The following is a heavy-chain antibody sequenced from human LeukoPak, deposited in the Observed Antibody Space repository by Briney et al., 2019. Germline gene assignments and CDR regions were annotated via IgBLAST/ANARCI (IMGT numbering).Heavy chain of an antibody. CDR1: GFTFSSYA. D-gene: IGHD4-17*01. J-gene: IGHJ4*02. CDR3: ARRSVTTFDY. CDR2: ISGSGDST. V-gene: IGHV3-23*01. Sequence: PGGSLRLSCAASGFTFSSYAMSWVRQAPGKGLEWVSAISGSGDSTFYADSVRGRFTISRDNSKNTLYLQMSSLRADDTAVYYCARRSVTTFDYWGQGTLVTVSS.